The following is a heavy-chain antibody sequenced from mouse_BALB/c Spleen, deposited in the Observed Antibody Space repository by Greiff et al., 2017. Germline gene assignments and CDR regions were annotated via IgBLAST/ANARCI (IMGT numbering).Heavy chain of an antibody. Sequence: EVMLVESGGGLVKPGGSLKLSCAASGFTFSDYYMYWVRQTPEKRLEWVATISDGGSYTYYPDSVKGRFTISRDNAKNNLYLQMSSLKSEDTAMYYCARERGSNWFAYWGQGTLVTVSA. CDR3: ARERGSNWFAY. D-gene: IGHD3-1*01. J-gene: IGHJ3*01. V-gene: IGHV5-4*02. CDR2: ISDGGSYT. CDR1: GFTFSDYY.